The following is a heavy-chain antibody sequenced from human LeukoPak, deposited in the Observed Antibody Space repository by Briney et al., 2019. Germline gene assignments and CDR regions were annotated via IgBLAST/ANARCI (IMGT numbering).Heavy chain of an antibody. CDR3: VRQMIRFWFDP. Sequence: GGSLRLSCAASGFTFSLYWMTWVRQSTGKGLEWVADINPDGSQKYSVDSVKGRFTISRDNAKNSLFLQMNSLRAEDTAVYYCVRQMIRFWFDPWGQGTQVTVSS. CDR2: INPDGSQK. J-gene: IGHJ5*02. D-gene: IGHD3-16*01. V-gene: IGHV3-7*01. CDR1: GFTFSLYW.